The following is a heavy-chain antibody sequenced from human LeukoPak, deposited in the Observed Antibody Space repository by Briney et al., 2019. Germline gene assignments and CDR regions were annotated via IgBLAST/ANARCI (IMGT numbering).Heavy chain of an antibody. CDR1: GGSISSSSYY. CDR2: IYYSGST. CDR3: ARQAYCGGDCYSGWSFDY. V-gene: IGHV4-39*01. J-gene: IGHJ4*02. D-gene: IGHD2-21*02. Sequence: PSETLSLTCTVSGGSISSSSYYWGWIRQPPGKGLEWIGSIYYSGSTYYNPSLKSRVTISVDTSKNQFSLKLSSVTAAGTAVYYCARQAYCGGDCYSGWSFDYWGQGTLVTVSS.